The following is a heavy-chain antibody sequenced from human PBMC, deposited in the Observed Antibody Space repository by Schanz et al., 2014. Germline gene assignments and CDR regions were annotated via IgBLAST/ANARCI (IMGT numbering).Heavy chain of an antibody. V-gene: IGHV4-34*01. Sequence: QVQLQQWGAGLLKPSETLSLTCAVYGGPFSGYFWSWIRQSPGKGLQWIGEIHHSGSIIYNPSLRSGVAISRDTPNNQFSLEGTCVTAADTAVYCCARHLVNAYGMGVWGQGTAVTVSS. J-gene: IGHJ6*02. CDR1: GGPFSGYF. CDR3: ARHLVNAYGMGV. CDR2: IHHSGSI. D-gene: IGHD3-3*02.